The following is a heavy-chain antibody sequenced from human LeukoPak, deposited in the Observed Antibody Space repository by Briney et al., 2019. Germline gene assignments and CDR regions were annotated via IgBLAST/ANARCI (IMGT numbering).Heavy chain of an antibody. J-gene: IGHJ3*02. Sequence: SETLSLTCAVYGGSFSGYYWSWIRQPPGKGLEWIGEINHSGSTNYNPSLRSRVTISADMSKNQFSLKLSSVTAADTAVYYCARVKETSRRHDAFDIWGQGTMVPVSS. CDR2: INHSGST. V-gene: IGHV4-34*01. CDR1: GGSFSGYY. CDR3: ARVKETSRRHDAFDI.